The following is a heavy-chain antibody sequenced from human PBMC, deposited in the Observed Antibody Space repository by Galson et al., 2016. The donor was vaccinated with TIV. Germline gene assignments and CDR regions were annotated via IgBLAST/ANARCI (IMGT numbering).Heavy chain of an antibody. J-gene: IGHJ4*02. Sequence: LSLTCTVSGGSISSYHWTWIRQPPGKGLAWIGYIYYTGSTTYNPSLKSRVTISLDTSKTHFYLKLTSVTAADTAVYYCARDSVTYPRTLEYWGQGTLVTLPS. CDR2: IYYTGST. CDR1: GGSISSYH. V-gene: IGHV4-59*01. D-gene: IGHD2-21*02. CDR3: ARDSVTYPRTLEY.